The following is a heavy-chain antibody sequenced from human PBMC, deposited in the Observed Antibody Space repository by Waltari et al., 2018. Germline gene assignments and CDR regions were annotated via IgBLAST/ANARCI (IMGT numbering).Heavy chain of an antibody. D-gene: IGHD3-22*01. V-gene: IGHV3-23*01. CDR3: AKDRSMIVVVYYFDY. Sequence: EVQLLESGGGLVQPGGSLRLSCAASGFTFSSYAMSWVRQAPGKGLGWVSAISGSGGSTYYADSVKGRFTISRDNSKNTLYLQMNSLRAEDTAVYYCAKDRSMIVVVYYFDYWGQGTLVTVSS. J-gene: IGHJ4*02. CDR1: GFTFSSYA. CDR2: ISGSGGST.